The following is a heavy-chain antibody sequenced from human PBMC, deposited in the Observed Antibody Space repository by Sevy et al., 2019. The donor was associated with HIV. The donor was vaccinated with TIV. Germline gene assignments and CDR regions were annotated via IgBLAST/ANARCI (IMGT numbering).Heavy chain of an antibody. D-gene: IGHD3-3*01. CDR3: ARDFTIFGVVYSMDV. CDR1: GYTFTRYG. J-gene: IGHJ6*02. Sequence: ASVKVSCKASGYTFTRYGISWVRQAPGQGLEWMGWISAYNGNTNYAQKLQGRVTMTTDTSTSTAYMELRSLRSDDTAVYYCARDFTIFGVVYSMDVWGQGTTVTVSS. V-gene: IGHV1-18*01. CDR2: ISAYNGNT.